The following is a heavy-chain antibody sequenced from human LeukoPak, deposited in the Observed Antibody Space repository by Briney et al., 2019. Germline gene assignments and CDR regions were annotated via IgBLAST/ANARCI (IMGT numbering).Heavy chain of an antibody. CDR3: INYDFWSGYFL. Sequence: PSETLSLTCAVSGYSISSAYYWGWIRQPPGKGLEWVASIYHSGSTYYNPSLKSRVTILVDTSKNQFSLKLSSVTAADTAVYYCINYDFWSGYFLWGQGTLVTVSS. CDR1: GYSISSAYY. D-gene: IGHD3-3*01. J-gene: IGHJ4*02. CDR2: IYHSGST. V-gene: IGHV4-38-2*01.